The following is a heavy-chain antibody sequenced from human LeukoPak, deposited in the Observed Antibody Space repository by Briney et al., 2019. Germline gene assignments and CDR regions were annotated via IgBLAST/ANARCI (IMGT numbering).Heavy chain of an antibody. CDR1: GFTFSSYG. CDR3: AKGVAAAGRFYYYYYGMDV. D-gene: IGHD6-13*01. V-gene: IGHV3-30*18. CDR2: ISYDGSNK. Sequence: GGSLRLSCAASGFTFSSYGMHWVRQAPGKGLEWVAVISYDGSNKYYADSVKGRFTISRDNSKNTLYLQMNSLRAEDTAVYYCAKGVAAAGRFYYYYYGMDVWGKGTTVTVSS. J-gene: IGHJ6*04.